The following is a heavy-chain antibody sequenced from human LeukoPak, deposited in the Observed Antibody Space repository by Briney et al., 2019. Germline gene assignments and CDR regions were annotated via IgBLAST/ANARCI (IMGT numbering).Heavy chain of an antibody. J-gene: IGHJ6*02. Sequence: GASVTVSCKASGYTFTSYDIHWVRQATGQGLEWMGWMNPNSGNTGYAQKFQGRVTMTTDTSTSTAYMELRSLRSDDTAVYYCARHIVVVPAARRAHYGMDVWGQGTTVTVSS. D-gene: IGHD2-2*01. CDR3: ARHIVVVPAARRAHYGMDV. CDR1: GYTFTSYD. V-gene: IGHV1-8*01. CDR2: MNPNSGNT.